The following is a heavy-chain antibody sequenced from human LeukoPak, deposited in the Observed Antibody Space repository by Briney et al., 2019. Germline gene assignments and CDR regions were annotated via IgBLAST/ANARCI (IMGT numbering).Heavy chain of an antibody. CDR3: ARATGITMVRAKGAFDI. CDR1: GFTFTSSA. CDR2: IVVGSGNT. J-gene: IGHJ3*02. Sequence: SVKVSCKASGFTFTSSAMQWVRQACGQRLEWIGWIVVGSGNTNYAQKFQERVTITRDMSTSTAYMELSSLRSEDTAVYYCARATGITMVRAKGAFDIWGQGTMVTVSS. V-gene: IGHV1-58*02. D-gene: IGHD3-10*01.